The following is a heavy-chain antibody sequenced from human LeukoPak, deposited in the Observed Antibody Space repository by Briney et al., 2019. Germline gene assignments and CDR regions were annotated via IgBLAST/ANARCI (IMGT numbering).Heavy chain of an antibody. D-gene: IGHD3-3*01. CDR2: IIPIFGTA. J-gene: IGHJ6*03. V-gene: IGHV1-69*05. CDR3: ARGPLYYDFWSGYLDV. Sequence: GSSVKVSCKASGGTFSSYAISWVRQAPGQGLEWMGGIIPIFGTANYAQKFQGRVTITTDESTSTAYMELSSLRSEDTAVYYCARGPLYYDFWSGYLDVWGKGTTVTVSS. CDR1: GGTFSSYA.